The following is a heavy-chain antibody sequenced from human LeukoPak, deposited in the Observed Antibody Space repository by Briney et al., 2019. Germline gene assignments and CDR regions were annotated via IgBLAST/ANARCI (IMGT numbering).Heavy chain of an antibody. CDR3: ARSDAFDI. CDR2: ISGSGSTT. CDR1: GFTLSSHS. Sequence: PGGSLRLSCVASGFTLSSHSMSWVRQAPGKGLEWVSYISGSGSTTYYADTVKGRFTISRDNAKNSLSLQMNSLRAEDTAVYYCARSDAFDIWGQGTMVTVSS. J-gene: IGHJ3*02. V-gene: IGHV3-48*01.